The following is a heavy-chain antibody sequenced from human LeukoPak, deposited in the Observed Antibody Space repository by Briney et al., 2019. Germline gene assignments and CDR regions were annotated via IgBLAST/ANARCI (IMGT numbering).Heavy chain of an antibody. Sequence: SETLSLTCTVSGGSISGSSYYWGWIRQPPGKGLEWIGSIYYSGSTYYSPSLKSRLTISVDTSKNQFSLKLSSVTAADTAVYYCARDGSYQRTGRWFDPWGQGTLVTVSS. V-gene: IGHV4-39*02. CDR2: IYYSGST. CDR3: ARDGSYQRTGRWFDP. J-gene: IGHJ5*02. CDR1: GGSISGSSYY. D-gene: IGHD2-2*01.